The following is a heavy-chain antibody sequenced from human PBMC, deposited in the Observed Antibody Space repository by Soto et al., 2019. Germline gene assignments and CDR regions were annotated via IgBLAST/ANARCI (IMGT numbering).Heavy chain of an antibody. Sequence: QVQLVQSGAEVKKPGASVKVSCKASGYTFSNYLLHSVRQAPGQGLEWMGWINAGNGNTKYSQKFQGRVTFTRDTSASTAYIELSSLRSEDTAVYYCASPSYGSGSYYWGQGTLVIVSS. V-gene: IGHV1-3*01. CDR3: ASPSYGSGSYY. CDR2: INAGNGNT. CDR1: GYTFSNYL. J-gene: IGHJ4*02. D-gene: IGHD3-10*01.